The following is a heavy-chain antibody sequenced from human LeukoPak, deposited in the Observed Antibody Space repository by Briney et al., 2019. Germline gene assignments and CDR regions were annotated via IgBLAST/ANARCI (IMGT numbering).Heavy chain of an antibody. CDR1: GGSISSSSYY. D-gene: IGHD6-25*01. Sequence: SETLSLTCTVSGGSISSSSYYWGWIRQPPGKGLEWIGSIYYSGSTYYNPSLKSRVTISVDTSKNQFSLKLSSVTAADTAVYYCARGAAGSTTPFDYWGQGTLVTVSS. CDR2: IYYSGST. CDR3: ARGAAGSTTPFDY. J-gene: IGHJ4*02. V-gene: IGHV4-39*07.